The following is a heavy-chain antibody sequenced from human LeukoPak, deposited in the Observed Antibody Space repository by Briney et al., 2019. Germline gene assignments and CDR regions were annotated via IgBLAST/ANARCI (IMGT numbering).Heavy chain of an antibody. J-gene: IGHJ6*02. V-gene: IGHV4-39*07. CDR2: INHSGST. CDR3: ARGRYGGDGYHNFPYYYYGMDV. Sequence: PSETLSLTCTVSGGSISSSSYYWSWIRQPPGKGLEWIGEINHSGSTNYNPSLKSRVTISVDTSKNQFSLKLSSVTAADTAVYYCARGRYGGDGYHNFPYYYYGMDVWGQGTTVTVSS. CDR1: GGSISSSSYY. D-gene: IGHD5-24*01.